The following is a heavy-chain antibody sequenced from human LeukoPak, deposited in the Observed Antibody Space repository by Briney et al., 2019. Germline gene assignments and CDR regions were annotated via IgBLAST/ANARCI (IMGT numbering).Heavy chain of an antibody. CDR3: AKGSKAVLFTRDHYMDV. Sequence: PGGSLRLSCAASGFTFSSYDMHWVRQAPGKGLEWVAFIRYDGSNKYYADSVRGRFTISRDNSKNTLYLQMNSLGAEDTAVYFCAKGSKAVLFTRDHYMDVWGKGTTVTISS. J-gene: IGHJ6*03. V-gene: IGHV3-30*02. D-gene: IGHD6-19*01. CDR1: GFTFSSYD. CDR2: IRYDGSNK.